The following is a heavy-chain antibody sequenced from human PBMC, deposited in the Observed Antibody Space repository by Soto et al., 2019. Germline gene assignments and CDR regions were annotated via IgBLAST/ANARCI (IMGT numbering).Heavy chain of an antibody. V-gene: IGHV3-11*01. CDR3: VRFGEDGYYTF. CDR2: ISISGTTI. D-gene: IGHD3-3*01. J-gene: IGHJ4*02. CDR1: GFTLSDYD. Sequence: QVQLVESGGGLVKPGGSLRLSCAASGFTLSDYDMNWIRQAPGKGLEWVSDISISGTTIHYADSVRGRFTISRDNAKKSLWVQMNRLCADDTAGYYCVRFGEDGYYTFWGQGTRVTASS.